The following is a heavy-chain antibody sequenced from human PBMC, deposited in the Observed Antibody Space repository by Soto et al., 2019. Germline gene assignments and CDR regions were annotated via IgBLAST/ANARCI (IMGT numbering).Heavy chain of an antibody. Sequence: DVQLVESGGGLVHPGRSLRLSCAASGFTVDDYAMHWVRQAPGKGLEWVSGISWNSETIDYADSVKGRFTISRDNAKSSLFLQMNSLRPDDTALYYCAKDMKWGGMTTIHYFDSWGQGTLVTVSS. CDR3: AKDMKWGGMTTIHYFDS. V-gene: IGHV3-9*01. D-gene: IGHD4-17*01. J-gene: IGHJ4*02. CDR2: ISWNSETI. CDR1: GFTVDDYA.